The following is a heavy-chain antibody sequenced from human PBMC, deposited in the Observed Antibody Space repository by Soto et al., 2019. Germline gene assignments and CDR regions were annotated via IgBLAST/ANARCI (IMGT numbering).Heavy chain of an antibody. CDR1: GFTFSSYG. CDR2: IWNDGSNK. V-gene: IGHV3-33*01. D-gene: IGHD3-9*01. J-gene: IGHJ6*02. Sequence: QVQLVESGGGVVQPGRSLRLSCAASGFTFSSYGMHWVRQAPGKGLEWVAVIWNDGSNKYYADSVKGRFTISRDNSKNQLYLQMNSLRAEDTAVYYSATRRYDILTGYYKGGMDVWGQGTTVTVSS. CDR3: ATRRYDILTGYYKGGMDV.